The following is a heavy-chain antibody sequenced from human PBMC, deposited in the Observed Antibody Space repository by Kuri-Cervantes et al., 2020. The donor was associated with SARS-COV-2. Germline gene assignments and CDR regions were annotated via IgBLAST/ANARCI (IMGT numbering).Heavy chain of an antibody. D-gene: IGHD1-26*01. CDR2: FDPEDGET. V-gene: IGHV1-24*01. Sequence: ASVKVSCKVSGYTLTELSMHWVRQAPGKGLEWMGGFDPEDGETIYAQKFQGRVTMTEDTSTDTAYMELSSLRSDDTAVYYCARDSAWELLPYWGYYYMDVWGKGTTVTVSS. J-gene: IGHJ6*03. CDR3: ARDSAWELLPYWGYYYMDV. CDR1: GYTLTELS.